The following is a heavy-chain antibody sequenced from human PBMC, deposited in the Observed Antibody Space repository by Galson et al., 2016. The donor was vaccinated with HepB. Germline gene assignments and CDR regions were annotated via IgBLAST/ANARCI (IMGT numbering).Heavy chain of an antibody. V-gene: IGHV1-18*01. CDR3: ARDKSPIVVVPGANSYYYYYGMDV. CDR2: ISGYNGIT. CDR1: GYTFSTYG. J-gene: IGHJ6*04. D-gene: IGHD2-2*01. Sequence: SVKVSCKASGYTFSTYGVTWVRQAPGQGLEWMGWISGYNGITNYAPMLQGRVTMTTDTSTATAFMELRSLGSDDTAVYYCARDKSPIVVVPGANSYYYYYGMDVWGKGTTVTVSS.